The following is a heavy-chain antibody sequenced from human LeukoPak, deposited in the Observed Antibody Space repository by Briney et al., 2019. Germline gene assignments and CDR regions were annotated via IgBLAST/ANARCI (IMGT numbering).Heavy chain of an antibody. V-gene: IGHV4-39*01. CDR3: ARLVSYDVLTENFYKYYMDV. Sequence: PSETLSLTCTVSLGSISSNIYYWGWIRPPPGKGLEWFGCIYYTGSTFYNPSLKSRVTMSLDALKNQFTLKVTSVTATDTAVYYCARLVSYDVLTENFYKYYMDVWGKGTTVTVSS. CDR1: LGSISSNIYY. D-gene: IGHD3-9*01. J-gene: IGHJ6*03. CDR2: IYYTGST.